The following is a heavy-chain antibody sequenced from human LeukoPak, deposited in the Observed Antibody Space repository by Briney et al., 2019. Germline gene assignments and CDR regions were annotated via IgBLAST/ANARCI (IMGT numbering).Heavy chain of an antibody. CDR3: TSWALGYCSGGSCDY. Sequence: GGSLRLSCAASGFTFSGSAMHWVRQASGKGLEWVGRIRSKANSYAKAYAASVKGRFTISRDDSKNTAYLQMNSLKTEDTAVYYCTSWALGYCSGGSCDYWGQGTLVTVSS. CDR2: IRSKANSYAK. CDR1: GFTFSGSA. V-gene: IGHV3-73*01. J-gene: IGHJ4*02. D-gene: IGHD2-15*01.